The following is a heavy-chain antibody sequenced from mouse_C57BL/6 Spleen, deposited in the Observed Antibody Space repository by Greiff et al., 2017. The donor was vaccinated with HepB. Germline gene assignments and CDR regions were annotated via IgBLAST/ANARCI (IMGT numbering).Heavy chain of an antibody. Sequence: VQLQQSGPVLVKPGASVKLSCTASGFTINDYYMHWVKQRNEKGLEWIGMVYPDNGETNYDQKVKGKATITADTSSNTAYLELSSLTSEDSAVYYCARAEDTYSIDYWCQGTTLTVSS. CDR1: GFTINDYY. V-gene: IGHV14-2*01. D-gene: IGHD3-3*01. CDR3: ARAEDTYSIDY. CDR2: VYPDNGET. J-gene: IGHJ2*01.